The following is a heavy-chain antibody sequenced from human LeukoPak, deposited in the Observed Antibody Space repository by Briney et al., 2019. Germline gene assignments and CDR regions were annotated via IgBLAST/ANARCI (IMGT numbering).Heavy chain of an antibody. CDR1: GFTFSSYW. Sequence: GGSLRLSCAASGFTFSSYWMSWVRQAPGKGLEWVANIKQDGSETSYVDSVKGRFTISRDNAKNSLYLQMTSLRAEDTAVYYCARYYGYGVDYWGQGTLVTVSS. J-gene: IGHJ4*02. D-gene: IGHD3-10*01. CDR2: IKQDGSET. V-gene: IGHV3-7*01. CDR3: ARYYGYGVDY.